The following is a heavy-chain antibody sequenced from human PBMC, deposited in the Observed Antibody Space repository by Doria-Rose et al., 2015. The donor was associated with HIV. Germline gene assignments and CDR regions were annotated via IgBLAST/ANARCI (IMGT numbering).Heavy chain of an antibody. CDR2: ISWDSGAN. Sequence: VQLVESGGGLVQPGRSLRLSCVGSGFSFESYAMHWVRLAPGKGLEWVAGISWDSGANGNADSVEDRLTISRDNAKKSVYLEMSSLRPEDTAFYYCAKAPIIGPKYYFYMDVWGKGTSVTVSS. CDR3: AKAPIIGPKYYFYMDV. V-gene: IGHV3-9*01. D-gene: IGHD3-3*01. J-gene: IGHJ6*03. CDR1: GFSFESYA.